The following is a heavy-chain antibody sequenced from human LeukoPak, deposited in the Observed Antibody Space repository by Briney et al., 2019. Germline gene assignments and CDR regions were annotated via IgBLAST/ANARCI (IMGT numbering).Heavy chain of an antibody. D-gene: IGHD6-13*01. CDR2: ISAYNGNT. J-gene: IGHJ4*02. CDR1: GYTFTSYG. Sequence: ASVKVSCKASGYTFTSYGISWVRQAPGQGLEWMGWISAYNGNTNYAQKLQGRVTMTTDTSTSTAHMELRSLRSDDTAVYYCARGGRASIAAAGPRDYWGQGTLVTVSS. CDR3: ARGGRASIAAAGPRDY. V-gene: IGHV1-18*04.